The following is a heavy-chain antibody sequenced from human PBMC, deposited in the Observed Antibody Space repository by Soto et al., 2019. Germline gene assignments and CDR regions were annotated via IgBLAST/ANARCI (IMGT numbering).Heavy chain of an antibody. V-gene: IGHV1-18*01. CDR1: GYTFTSYG. J-gene: IGHJ6*02. Sequence: AASVKVSCKASGYTFTSYGISWVRQAPGQGLEWMGWISAYNGNTNYAQKLQGRVTMTTDTSTSTAYMELRSLRSDDTAVYYCARDSLELHYYSYGMDVWGQGTTVTVSS. D-gene: IGHD1-7*01. CDR2: ISAYNGNT. CDR3: ARDSLELHYYSYGMDV.